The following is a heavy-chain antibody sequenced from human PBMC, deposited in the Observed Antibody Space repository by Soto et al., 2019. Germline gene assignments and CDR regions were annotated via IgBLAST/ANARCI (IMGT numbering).Heavy chain of an antibody. J-gene: IGHJ6*02. CDR1: GGRFTTYA. D-gene: IGHD1-1*01. CDR3: ARGGKERFRGSGMDV. V-gene: IGHV1-69*01. CDR2: IITFFGAA. Sequence: QVQLVQSGAEVRKPGSSVRDSCKASGGRFTTYAFNWMRQAPGQGLEWLGGIITFFGAAMYAQKFQGRVTITADELTTTAYMELSDLRSEDTAVYYCARGGKERFRGSGMDVWGQGTTVTVSS.